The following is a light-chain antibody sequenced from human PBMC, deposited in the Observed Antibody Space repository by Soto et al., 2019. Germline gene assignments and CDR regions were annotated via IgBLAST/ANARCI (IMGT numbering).Light chain of an antibody. CDR3: QQYENRPLT. J-gene: IGKJ4*01. CDR2: DAA. CDR1: QDITNY. Sequence: DIQLTQSPPSLSASVGDAVTITCQASQDITNYLSWYQQRSGKSPKLLIFDAANLERGVPSRFSGSGSGTHFTFTISSLQPEDVATYYCQQYENRPLTFGGGTKVE. V-gene: IGKV1-33*01.